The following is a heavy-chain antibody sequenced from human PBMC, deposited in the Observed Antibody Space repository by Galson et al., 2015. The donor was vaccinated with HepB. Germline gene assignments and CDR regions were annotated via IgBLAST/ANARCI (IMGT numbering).Heavy chain of an antibody. Sequence: SLRLSCAASGITFSTSNLNWLRQAPGKGLEWVSYISSSGSTIYYADSVKGRFTISRDNAKNTLYLQMNSLRDEDTAVYYCAFRGEWGQGTLVTVSS. J-gene: IGHJ4*02. CDR3: AFRGE. D-gene: IGHD3-16*01. CDR2: ISSSGSTI. V-gene: IGHV3-48*02. CDR1: GITFSTSN.